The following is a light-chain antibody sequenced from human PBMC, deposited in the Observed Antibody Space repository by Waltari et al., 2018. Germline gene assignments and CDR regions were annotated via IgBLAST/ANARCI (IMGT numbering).Light chain of an antibody. CDR3: CSYAGSYTYV. CDR1: SSDVGGYHY. CDR2: DVS. J-gene: IGLJ1*01. Sequence: QSALTQPRPVSGSPGQSVTIPCTGTSSDVGGYHYLSWYQQHPGKAPKLMIYDVSKRPSGVPDRFSGSKSGNTASLTISGLQAEDDTDYYCCSYAGSYTYVFGTGTKVTVL. V-gene: IGLV2-11*01.